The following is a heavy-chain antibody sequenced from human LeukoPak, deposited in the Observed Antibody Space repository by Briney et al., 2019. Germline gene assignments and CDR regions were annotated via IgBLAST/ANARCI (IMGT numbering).Heavy chain of an antibody. Sequence: SETLSLTCAVYGGSFSGYYWSWIRQPPGKGLEWIGEINHSGSTNYNPSLKSRVTISVDTSKNQFSLKLSSVTAADTAVYYCARGPHYGRNSGSLYWGQGTLVTVSA. CDR2: INHSGST. V-gene: IGHV4-34*01. D-gene: IGHD4-23*01. CDR3: ARGPHYGRNSGSLY. CDR1: GGSFSGYY. J-gene: IGHJ4*02.